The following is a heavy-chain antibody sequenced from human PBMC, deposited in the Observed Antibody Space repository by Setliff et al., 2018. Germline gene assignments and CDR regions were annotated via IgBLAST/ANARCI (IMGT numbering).Heavy chain of an antibody. Sequence: ASVKVSCKTSGYTFTNYGITWVRQAPGQGLEWMGWINNYSFKTNYPQKFLGRVTVTTDTSTGTAYMELGSLTSDDTAVYYCARAGLAAAGRKGVFDHWGQGALVT. D-gene: IGHD6-25*01. CDR2: INNYSFKT. J-gene: IGHJ4*02. V-gene: IGHV1-18*01. CDR1: GYTFTNYG. CDR3: ARAGLAAAGRKGVFDH.